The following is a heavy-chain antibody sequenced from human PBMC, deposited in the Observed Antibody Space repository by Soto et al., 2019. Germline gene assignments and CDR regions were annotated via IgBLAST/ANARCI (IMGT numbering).Heavy chain of an antibody. CDR3: ARGYYGSGSYYKGLFYP. J-gene: IGHJ5*02. CDR1: GYIFTNYW. Sequence: GESLKISCKGSGYIFTNYWIGWVRQMPGKGLEWMGVIYPGDSDTRYSPSFQGQVTISVDKSTSSAYLQWNSLKASDTAIYYCARGYYGSGSYYKGLFYPWSRGTLVTVSS. V-gene: IGHV5-51*01. D-gene: IGHD3-10*01. CDR2: IYPGDSDT.